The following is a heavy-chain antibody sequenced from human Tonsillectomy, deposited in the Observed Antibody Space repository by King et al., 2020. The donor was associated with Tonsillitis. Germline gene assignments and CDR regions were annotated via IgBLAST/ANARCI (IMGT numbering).Heavy chain of an antibody. CDR2: MYNSGST. D-gene: IGHD3-10*01. V-gene: IGHV4-31*03. CDR3: ARVGRGVIF. CDR1: GGSISSGGSY. Sequence: QLQESGPGLVKPSQTLSLTCTVSGGSISSGGSYWGWIRQHPGKGLEWIGYMYNSGSTYYTPSLKSRVTISVDTSKNQFSLKLSSVTAADTAVYYCARVGRGVIFWGQGTLVTVSS. J-gene: IGHJ4*02.